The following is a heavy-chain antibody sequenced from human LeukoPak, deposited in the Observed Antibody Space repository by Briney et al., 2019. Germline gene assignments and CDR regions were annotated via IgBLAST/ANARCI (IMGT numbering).Heavy chain of an antibody. J-gene: IGHJ4*02. CDR3: ASWVPDRGFDY. CDR2: ISGSGGST. D-gene: IGHD3-10*01. Sequence: GGSLRLSCAVTGFTISSYVMSWVRQAPGKGLEWVSSISGSGGSTYYADSVKGRFTISRDNSKKTLYLQMNSLRADDTAVYYCASWVPDRGFDYWGQGTLVTVSS. V-gene: IGHV3-23*01. CDR1: GFTISSYV.